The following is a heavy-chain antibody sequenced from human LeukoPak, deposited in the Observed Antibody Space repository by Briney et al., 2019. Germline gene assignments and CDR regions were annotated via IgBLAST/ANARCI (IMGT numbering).Heavy chain of an antibody. Sequence: PSETLSLTCTVSGGSISSGGYYWSWIRQPAGKGLEWIGRIYTSGSTSCNPSLKSRVTISVDMSKNQFSLSLSSVTAADTAVYYCARDAPGIAAAGVYWGQGTLVTVSS. CDR3: ARDAPGIAAAGVY. D-gene: IGHD6-13*01. CDR1: GGSISSGGYY. J-gene: IGHJ4*02. V-gene: IGHV4-61*02. CDR2: IYTSGST.